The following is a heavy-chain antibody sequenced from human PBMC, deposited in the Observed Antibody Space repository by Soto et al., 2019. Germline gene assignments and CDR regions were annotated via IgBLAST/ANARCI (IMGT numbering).Heavy chain of an antibody. CDR2: IYPGDSDT. Sequence: GESLKISFKGSGYSFTSYWIGWVLQMPGKGLEWMGIIYPGDSDTRYSPSFQGQVTISADKSISTAYLQWSSLKASDTAMYYCAVGIAGAIDAFDIWGQGTMVTVSS. J-gene: IGHJ3*02. D-gene: IGHD2-2*02. CDR1: GYSFTSYW. CDR3: AVGIAGAIDAFDI. V-gene: IGHV5-51*01.